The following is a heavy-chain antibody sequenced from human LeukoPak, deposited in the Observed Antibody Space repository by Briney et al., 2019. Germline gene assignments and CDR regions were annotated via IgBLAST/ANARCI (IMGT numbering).Heavy chain of an antibody. V-gene: IGHV3-21*01. Sequence: GGSLRLSCAPSGFTLRGYRLNWVPKAPGKGLEWVSSISSSSSYIYYADSVKGRLTISRDNAKNSLYLQMNSLRAEDTAVYYCARDRGGSPDYWGQGTLVTVSS. CDR1: GFTLRGYR. CDR3: ARDRGGSPDY. J-gene: IGHJ4*02. CDR2: ISSSSSYI. D-gene: IGHD2-15*01.